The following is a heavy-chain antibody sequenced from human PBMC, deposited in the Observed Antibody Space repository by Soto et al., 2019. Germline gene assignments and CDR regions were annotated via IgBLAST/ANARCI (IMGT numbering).Heavy chain of an antibody. J-gene: IGHJ5*02. Sequence: SETLSLTCSVSGAALNSGNYYWSCIRQVPGKGLEWIGHIYVTGAVDYNPSLRDRITISQDTSERQFSLNLRLVTAADTAVYYCARLRIATNNYKWFDPWGQGTLVTVSS. CDR3: ARLRIATNNYKWFDP. V-gene: IGHV4-31*03. CDR1: GAALNSGNYY. CDR2: IYVTGAV. D-gene: IGHD2-21*01.